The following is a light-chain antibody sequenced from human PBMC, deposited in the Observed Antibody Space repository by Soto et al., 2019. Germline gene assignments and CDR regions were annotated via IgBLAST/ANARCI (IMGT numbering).Light chain of an antibody. CDR1: QSVGSN. Sequence: EIVMTQSPATLSVSPGERATLSCRASQSVGSNLVWYQQKPGQAPRLLIYGASTRATGIPTRFSGSGSGTEFTLTISSLQSEDFAVYYCQHHNTWLWTFGQGTKVEIK. J-gene: IGKJ1*01. CDR2: GAS. CDR3: QHHNTWLWT. V-gene: IGKV3-15*01.